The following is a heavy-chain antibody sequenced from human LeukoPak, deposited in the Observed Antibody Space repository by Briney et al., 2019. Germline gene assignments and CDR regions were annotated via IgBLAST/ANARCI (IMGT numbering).Heavy chain of an antibody. V-gene: IGHV3-21*01. CDR2: ISSSRRYI. CDR1: GFTFSSYS. J-gene: IGHJ4*02. D-gene: IGHD2-15*01. Sequence: GGSLRLSCAASGFTFSSYSMNWGRQAPGKGVEGGSSISSSRRYIYYADSGKGRFTISRDKGKKSVYLQMNRLRGEDTAVYYCARAKAPYCSGGSCGFGYWGQGTLVTVSS. CDR3: ARAKAPYCSGGSCGFGY.